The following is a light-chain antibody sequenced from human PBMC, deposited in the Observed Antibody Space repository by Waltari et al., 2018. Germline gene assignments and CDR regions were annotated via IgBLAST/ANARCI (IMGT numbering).Light chain of an antibody. CDR2: VNSDGSH. CDR3: ETEGHGTWV. Sequence: QLVLTQSPSASASLGASVKLTCTLSSGHSSNIIAWLQQRPERGPRYLMKVNSDGSHSKGDDIPDRFSGSSSGAERYLTISSLQSEDEADYYCETEGHGTWVFGGGTKLTVL. J-gene: IGLJ3*02. V-gene: IGLV4-69*01. CDR1: SGHSSNI.